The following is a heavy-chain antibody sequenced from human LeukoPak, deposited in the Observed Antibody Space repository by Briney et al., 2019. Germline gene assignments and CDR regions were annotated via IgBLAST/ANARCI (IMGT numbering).Heavy chain of an antibody. V-gene: IGHV4-59*01. D-gene: IGHD2-15*01. CDR2: IYYSGST. CDR3: AREYCSGGSCYLDY. Sequence: SETLSLTCTVSGGSISSYYWSWIRQPPGKGLEWIGYIYYSGSTNYNPSLKSRVTISVDTSKNQFSLKLSSVTAADTAVYYCAREYCSGGSCYLDYWGQGILVTVSS. CDR1: GGSISSYY. J-gene: IGHJ4*02.